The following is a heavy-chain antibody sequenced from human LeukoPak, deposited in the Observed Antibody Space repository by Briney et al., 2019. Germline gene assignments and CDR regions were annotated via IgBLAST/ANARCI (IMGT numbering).Heavy chain of an antibody. CDR2: ITSGSSYI. Sequence: GGSLRLSCAASGFTFSSYNMNWVRQAPGKGLEWVSSITSGSSYIYYADSVKGRFTISRDNSKNTLYLQMNSLRAEDTAVYYCAKDSYYDYVWGSYRYTNQFDYWGQGTLVTVSS. CDR1: GFTFSSYN. D-gene: IGHD3-16*02. V-gene: IGHV3-21*04. J-gene: IGHJ4*02. CDR3: AKDSYYDYVWGSYRYTNQFDY.